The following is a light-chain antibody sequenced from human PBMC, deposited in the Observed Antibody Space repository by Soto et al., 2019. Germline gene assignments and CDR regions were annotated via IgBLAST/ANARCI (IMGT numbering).Light chain of an antibody. J-gene: IGKJ4*01. V-gene: IGKV1-5*03. CDR1: QTLTVW. CDR2: KAS. Sequence: DIQMTQSPSTLSASVGDRVAITCRASQTLTVWLAWYQQKPGKAPKLLISKASSLESGVPSRFSGSGSGTDFTHTIRSLQPDDFATYYSQQYSTYPLTFGGGTKVEI. CDR3: QQYSTYPLT.